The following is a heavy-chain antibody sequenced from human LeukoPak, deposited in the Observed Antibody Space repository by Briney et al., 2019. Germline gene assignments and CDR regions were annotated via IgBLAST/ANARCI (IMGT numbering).Heavy chain of an antibody. CDR2: IYYSGST. V-gene: IGHV4-39*01. D-gene: IGHD2-21*02. Sequence: SETLSLTCTVSGVSITSSGNCWGWIRQPPGKGLEWIGSIYYSGSTLYHPSLKSRVTISVDTSKNQFSLKLTSVTAADTAVYYCARNHTDIVVVTGGWFDPWGQGTLVTVSS. CDR1: GVSITSSGNC. J-gene: IGHJ5*02. CDR3: ARNHTDIVVVTGGWFDP.